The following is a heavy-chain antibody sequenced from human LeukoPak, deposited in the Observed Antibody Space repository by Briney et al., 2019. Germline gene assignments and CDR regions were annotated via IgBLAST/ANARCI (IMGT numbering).Heavy chain of an antibody. D-gene: IGHD3-22*01. V-gene: IGHV3-23*01. Sequence: GGSLRLFCAAPGFTFSNYAMNWVRQAPGKGLEWVSGLGGSGSGTYYADSVKGRFTISRDNAKNTVSLQMDSLRAEDTGVYYCARAPSEVGGYYPEYFRHWGQGTLVTVSS. CDR3: ARAPSEVGGYYPEYFRH. J-gene: IGHJ1*01. CDR1: GFTFSNYA. CDR2: LGGSGSGT.